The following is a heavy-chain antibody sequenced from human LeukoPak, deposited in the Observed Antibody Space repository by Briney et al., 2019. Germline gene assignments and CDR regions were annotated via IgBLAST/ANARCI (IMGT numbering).Heavy chain of an antibody. D-gene: IGHD3-22*01. CDR3: ARVLNTIYDSSGYSYPYFDY. CDR1: GYSISSGYY. J-gene: IGHJ4*02. V-gene: IGHV4-38-2*02. CDR2: IYHSGST. Sequence: SETLSLTCTVSGYSISSGYYWGWIRQPPGKGLEWIGSIYHSGSTYYNPSLKSRVTISVDTSKNQFSLKLSSVTAADSAVYYCARVLNTIYDSSGYSYPYFDYWGQGTLVTVSS.